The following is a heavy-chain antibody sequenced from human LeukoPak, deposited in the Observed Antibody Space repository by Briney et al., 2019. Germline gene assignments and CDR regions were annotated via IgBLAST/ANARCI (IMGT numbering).Heavy chain of an antibody. CDR1: GFTVSSKY. CDR3: AKVTVCFGCYFDY. J-gene: IGHJ4*02. CDR2: INGPGDNP. Sequence: GGSLRLSCAASGFTVSSKYMTWVRQAPGKGLEWVSTINGPGDNPYYAETVKGRFTISRDNSRNTVYLQMNSLRAVDTAIYYCAKVTVCFGCYFDYWGQGILVTVSS. V-gene: IGHV3-23*01. D-gene: IGHD3-10*02.